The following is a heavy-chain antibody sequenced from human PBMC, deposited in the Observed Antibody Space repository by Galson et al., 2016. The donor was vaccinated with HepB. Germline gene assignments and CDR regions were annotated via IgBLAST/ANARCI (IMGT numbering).Heavy chain of an antibody. Sequence: SLRLSCAASGFTFSSHAMSWVRQAPGKGLEWVSYISSSGNTIYYADSVKGRSTISRDNAKNSLYLQMNSLRAEDTAVYYCARGGYDFWSGYAPSTNWFDPWGQGTLVTVSS. J-gene: IGHJ5*02. CDR1: GFTFSSHA. V-gene: IGHV3-48*04. CDR2: ISSSGNTI. D-gene: IGHD3-3*01. CDR3: ARGGYDFWSGYAPSTNWFDP.